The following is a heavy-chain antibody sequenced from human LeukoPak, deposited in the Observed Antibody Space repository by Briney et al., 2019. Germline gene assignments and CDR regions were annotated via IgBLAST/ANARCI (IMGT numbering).Heavy chain of an antibody. Sequence: GGSLRLSCAASGFTFSSYNMNWVRQAPGKGLEWVSYISSSGSTIYYADSVKGRFTISRDDAKNSVYLRMNSLRAEDTAVYYCARALGYCTNGLCYGGSLPPNFDSWGQGTPVTVSS. D-gene: IGHD2-8*01. CDR3: ARALGYCTNGLCYGGSLPPNFDS. J-gene: IGHJ4*02. CDR1: GFTFSSYN. V-gene: IGHV3-48*04. CDR2: ISSSGSTI.